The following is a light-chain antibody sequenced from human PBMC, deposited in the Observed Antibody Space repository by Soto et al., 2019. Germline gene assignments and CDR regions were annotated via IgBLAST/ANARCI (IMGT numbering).Light chain of an antibody. V-gene: IGKV1-39*01. CDR3: QQSHSSSLT. CDR2: GAS. J-gene: IGKJ4*01. Sequence: DIKLAPPPSSLSASLGDRVTITCRASLRISKYLNWYQQKPGKAPKLLIYGASTLQSGVPSSFSGSGYGTDFSLTITNLQPEDSATYFCQQSHSSSLTFGGGT. CDR1: LRISKY.